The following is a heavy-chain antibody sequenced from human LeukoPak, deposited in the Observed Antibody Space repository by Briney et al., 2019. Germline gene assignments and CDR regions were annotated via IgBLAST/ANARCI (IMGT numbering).Heavy chain of an antibody. J-gene: IGHJ4*02. CDR3: ARPSLNSGSYFDY. CDR2: INQDESGK. V-gene: IGHV3-7*01. D-gene: IGHD1-26*01. CDR1: GFTFSTYW. Sequence: GGSLRLSCAASGFTFSTYWMGWVRQTPGKGLEWVANINQDESGKKYVDSVKGRFTISRDNARNSLSLQMNSLRAEDTAVYYCARPSLNSGSYFDYWGQGTLVTVSS.